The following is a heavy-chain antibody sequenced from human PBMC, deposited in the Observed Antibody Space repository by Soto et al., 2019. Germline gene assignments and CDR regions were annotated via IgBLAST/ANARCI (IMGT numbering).Heavy chain of an antibody. D-gene: IGHD3-10*01. CDR1: GFTFSSYG. V-gene: IGHV3-30*03. J-gene: IGHJ4*02. CDR3: APWFGAFDY. Sequence: QVQLVESGGGVVQPGRSLRLSCAASGFTFSSYGMHWVRQAPGKGLEWVAVISYDGSNKYYADSVKGRLTISRDNSKNTLYLPMNSLRAEDPAVYYCAPWFGAFDYWGQGTLVTVSS. CDR2: ISYDGSNK.